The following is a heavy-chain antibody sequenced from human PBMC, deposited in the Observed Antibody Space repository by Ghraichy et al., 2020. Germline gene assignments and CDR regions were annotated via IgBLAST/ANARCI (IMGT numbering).Heavy chain of an antibody. D-gene: IGHD3-22*01. CDR1: GGSISRSSYY. CDR3: ATTPYYYNDGSLDAFDI. Sequence: SETLYLTCTVSGGSISRSSYYWGWIRQPPGKGLEWIGNIYYSGSKYYNRSLKSRVTISVDTSKNQFSLKFSSVTAADTAVYYCATTPYYYNDGSLDAFDIWGQGTMVTVSS. CDR2: IYYSGSK. J-gene: IGHJ3*02. V-gene: IGHV4-39*01.